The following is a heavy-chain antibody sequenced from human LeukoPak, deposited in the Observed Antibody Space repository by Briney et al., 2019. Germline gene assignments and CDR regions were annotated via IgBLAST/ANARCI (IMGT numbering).Heavy chain of an antibody. Sequence: RGSLRLSCAAPGFTFSSYAMSWVRKGPGKGLERGSAICGSGGSKYYADSVKGRLTISRDNYKNTLYLQMNSLRAEDPAVYYCARGYRSSSWSLFDYWGQGTLVTVSS. CDR3: ARGYRSSSWSLFDY. CDR2: ICGSGGSK. CDR1: GFTFSSYA. V-gene: IGHV3-23*01. D-gene: IGHD6-6*01. J-gene: IGHJ4*02.